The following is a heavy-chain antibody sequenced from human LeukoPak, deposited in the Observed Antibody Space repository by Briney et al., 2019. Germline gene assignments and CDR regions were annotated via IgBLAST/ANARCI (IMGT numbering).Heavy chain of an antibody. CDR1: GGSISSSSYY. V-gene: IGHV4-39*01. J-gene: IGHJ4*02. Sequence: SETLSLTCTVSGGSISSSSYYWGWIRQPPGKGLEWIGSIYYSGSTYYNPSLKSRVTISVDTSKNQFSLKLSSVTAADTAVYYCARYDSGEFDYWGQGTLVIVSS. CDR2: IYYSGST. CDR3: ARYDSGEFDY. D-gene: IGHD3-10*01.